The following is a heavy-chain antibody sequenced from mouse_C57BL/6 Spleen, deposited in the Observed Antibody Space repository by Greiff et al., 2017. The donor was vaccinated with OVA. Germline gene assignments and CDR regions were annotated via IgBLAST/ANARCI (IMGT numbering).Heavy chain of an antibody. V-gene: IGHV14-2*01. J-gene: IGHJ2*01. Sequence: VQLQQSGAELVKPGASVKLSCTASGFNIKDYYMHWVKQRTEQGLEWIGRIDPEDGATKYAPKFKGKATITADTSSNTAYLQLSSLTSEDTALYYCANWDEGNFDYWGQGTTLTVSS. CDR2: IDPEDGAT. CDR1: GFNIKDYY. CDR3: ANWDEGNFDY. D-gene: IGHD4-1*01.